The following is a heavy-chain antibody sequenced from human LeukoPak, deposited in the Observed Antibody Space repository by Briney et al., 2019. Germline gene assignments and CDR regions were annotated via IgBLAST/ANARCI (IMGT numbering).Heavy chain of an antibody. J-gene: IGHJ4*02. CDR3: ARDLGDGYNPFDY. V-gene: IGHV3-30-3*01. D-gene: IGHD5-24*01. CDR2: ISYDVNNK. CDR1: GFTFSSYP. Sequence: PGGSLRLSCAASGFTFSSYPMHWVRQAPGKGLEWVALISYDVNNKYYADSVKGRFTISRDNSKNTLYLQMNSLRAEDTAVYYCARDLGDGYNPFDYWGQGTLVTVSS.